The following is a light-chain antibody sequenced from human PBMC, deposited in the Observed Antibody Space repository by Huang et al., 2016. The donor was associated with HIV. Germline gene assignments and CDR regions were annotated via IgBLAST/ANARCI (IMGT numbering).Light chain of an antibody. V-gene: IGKV1-39*01. CDR1: HSVINS. J-gene: IGKJ2*01. Sequence: DVELTQSPSSLSASVGDRITITCRASHSVINSLNWYQQRPEQAPRLLSYATSKLESGVPSRFTGSGSGTDFALTINGLRPEDFATYYCQQSYTSPHTFGQGTKLE. CDR2: ATS. CDR3: QQSYTSPHT.